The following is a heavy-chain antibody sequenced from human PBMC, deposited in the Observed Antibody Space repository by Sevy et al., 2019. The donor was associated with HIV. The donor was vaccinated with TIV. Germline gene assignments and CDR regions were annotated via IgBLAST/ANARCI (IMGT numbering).Heavy chain of an antibody. CDR3: ARGDVLLWFGESGYYYGIDV. CDR1: GYTFTSYG. Sequence: ASVKVSCKASGYTFTSYGISWVRQAPGQGLEWMGWISAYNGNTNYAQKLQGRVTMTTDTSTSTAYMELRSLRSDDTAVYYCARGDVLLWFGESGYYYGIDVWGQGTTVTVSS. J-gene: IGHJ6*02. CDR2: ISAYNGNT. D-gene: IGHD3-10*01. V-gene: IGHV1-18*01.